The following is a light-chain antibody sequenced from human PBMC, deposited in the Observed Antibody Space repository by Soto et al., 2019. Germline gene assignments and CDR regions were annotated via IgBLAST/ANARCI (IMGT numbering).Light chain of an antibody. J-gene: IGKJ3*01. V-gene: IGKV1-9*01. CDR3: QQLNRYPGIFT. CDR2: AAS. CDR1: QDISLY. Sequence: DIKMTQSPSTQSASVGDRVTITCRASQDISLYLAWYQQKPGKAPKLLISAASTLESGVPSRFSGSGSGTDFTLTISSLQPEDFATYYCQQLNRYPGIFTCGAGTKVDIK.